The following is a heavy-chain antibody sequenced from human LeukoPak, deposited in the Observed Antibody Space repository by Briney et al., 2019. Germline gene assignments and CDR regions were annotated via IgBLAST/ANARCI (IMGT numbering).Heavy chain of an antibody. D-gene: IGHD3-22*01. J-gene: IGHJ6*03. CDR2: IYYSGST. CDR1: GGSISSSSYY. Sequence: PSETLSLTCTVSGGSISSSSYYWGWIRQPPGKGLEWIGSIYYSGSTYHNPSLKSRVTMSVDTSKNQFSLKLRSVTAADTAVYYCVRDKRDYYDSGTYSPGYYYYMDVWGKGTTVTVSS. CDR3: VRDKRDYYDSGTYSPGYYYYMDV. V-gene: IGHV4-39*07.